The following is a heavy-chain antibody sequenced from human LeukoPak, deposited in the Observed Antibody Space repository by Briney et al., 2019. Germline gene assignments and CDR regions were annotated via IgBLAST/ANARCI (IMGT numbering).Heavy chain of an antibody. Sequence: GGSLRLSCAASGFTFSDYYMSWIRQAPGKGLEWVSYISSSGSTIYYADSVKGRFTISRDNSKNTLYMQMSSLRAEDTAVYYCAKGRPSTIFGPFDYWGQGTLVTVSS. D-gene: IGHD3-3*01. CDR2: ISSSGSTI. CDR3: AKGRPSTIFGPFDY. V-gene: IGHV3-11*01. J-gene: IGHJ4*02. CDR1: GFTFSDYY.